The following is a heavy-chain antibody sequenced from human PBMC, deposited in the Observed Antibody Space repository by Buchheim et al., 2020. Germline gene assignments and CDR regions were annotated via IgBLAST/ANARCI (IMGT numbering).Heavy chain of an antibody. CDR3: ARGLRFLEWLPYYYYYYGMDV. CDR2: INHSGST. CDR1: GGSFSGYY. D-gene: IGHD3-3*01. V-gene: IGHV4-34*01. J-gene: IGHJ6*02. Sequence: QVQLQQWGAGLLKPSETLSLTCAVYGGSFSGYYWSWIRQPPGKGLEWIGEINHSGSTNYNPSLKSRVTISVDTSKNQFSRKLSSVTAADTAVYYCARGLRFLEWLPYYYYYYGMDVWGQGTT.